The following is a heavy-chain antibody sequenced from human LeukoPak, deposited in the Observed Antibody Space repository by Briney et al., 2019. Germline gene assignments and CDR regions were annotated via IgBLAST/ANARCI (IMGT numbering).Heavy chain of an antibody. D-gene: IGHD3-10*02. CDR2: IKKDGSEK. V-gene: IGHV3-7*01. CDR1: GFTFSIYW. J-gene: IGHJ6*04. Sequence: GGSLRLSCAASGFTFSIYWMSWFRQAPGKGLEGVAHIKKDGSEKNYVDSVKGRFTISRDNAKNSLYLQMNSLRAEDTAVYYCAELGITMIGGVWGKGTTVTISS. CDR3: AELGITMIGGV.